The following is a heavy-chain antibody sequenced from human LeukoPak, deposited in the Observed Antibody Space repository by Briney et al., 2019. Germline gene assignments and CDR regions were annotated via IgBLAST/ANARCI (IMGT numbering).Heavy chain of an antibody. Sequence: SETLSLTCTVSGGSISSTSYYWGWIRQPPGKGLEWIGSIYYSGSTYYNPSLKSRVTISLAMSKNQFSLKLSSVTAADTAVYYCARHRYSAYASSDYWGQGTLVTVSS. D-gene: IGHD5-12*01. J-gene: IGHJ4*02. CDR1: GGSISSTSYY. CDR3: ARHRYSAYASSDY. V-gene: IGHV4-39*01. CDR2: IYYSGST.